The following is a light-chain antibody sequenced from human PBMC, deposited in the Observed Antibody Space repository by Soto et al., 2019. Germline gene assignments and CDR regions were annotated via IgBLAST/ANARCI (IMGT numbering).Light chain of an antibody. CDR3: SSFRSSSTSYV. CDR2: DVS. CDR1: SSDIGDSNY. V-gene: IGLV2-14*03. J-gene: IGLJ1*01. Sequence: QSVLTQPASVSGSPGQSITISCTGTSSDIGDSNYVSWYQQHPGKAPKLVNYDVSNRPSGVSNRFSGSKSANTASLTISGLQAEDEADYYCSSFRSSSTSYVFGTGTKVTVL.